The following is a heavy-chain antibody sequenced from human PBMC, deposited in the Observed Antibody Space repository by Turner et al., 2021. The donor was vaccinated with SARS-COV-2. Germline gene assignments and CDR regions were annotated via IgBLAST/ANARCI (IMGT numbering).Heavy chain of an antibody. CDR3: ARVASYYFDGRLWVGPLDP. V-gene: IGHV3-23*04. D-gene: IGHD3-9*01. CDR2: IAAGADYS. CDR1: GFSFCESN. J-gene: IGHJ5*01. Sequence: VESGGGWEAGGKSPRLSWLASGFSFCESNMACVRLALGKGLAFGSSIAAGADYSCYSDSVGDRFAVSRDNLKNTLYLERNSLRVGDSALYYCARVASYYFDGRLWVGPLDPWGQGTLVSVS.